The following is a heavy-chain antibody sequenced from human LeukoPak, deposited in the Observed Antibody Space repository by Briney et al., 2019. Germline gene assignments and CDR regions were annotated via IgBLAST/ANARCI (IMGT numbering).Heavy chain of an antibody. Sequence: GGSLRLSCAASGFTFGSYGMHWVRQAPGKGLEWVTFIRSDGSNKYYADSVKGRFTISRDNAKNSLFLQMNSLTAEDTAVFYCARDWRNKYSNSWSRGEWYFDLWGRGTLVTVSS. CDR1: GFTFGSYG. D-gene: IGHD6-13*01. V-gene: IGHV3-30*02. J-gene: IGHJ2*01. CDR2: IRSDGSNK. CDR3: ARDWRNKYSNSWSRGEWYFDL.